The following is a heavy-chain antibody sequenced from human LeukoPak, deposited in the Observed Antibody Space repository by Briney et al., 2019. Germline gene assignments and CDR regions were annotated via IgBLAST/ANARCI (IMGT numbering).Heavy chain of an antibody. V-gene: IGHV4-59*12. CDR1: GGSLTNDY. CDR2: INFDGRP. Sequence: SETLSLTCTVYGGSLTNDYWSWIRQSPGKGLEWIAYINFDGRPNHNPSLKTRVTLSLDTTQNQFSMNLTSVTAADTAVYYCARDPFHWGQGTLVTVSS. D-gene: IGHD2/OR15-2a*01. J-gene: IGHJ4*02. CDR3: ARDPFH.